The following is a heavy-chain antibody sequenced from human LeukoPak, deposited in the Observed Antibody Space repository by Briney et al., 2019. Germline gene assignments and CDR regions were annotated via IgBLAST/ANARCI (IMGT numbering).Heavy chain of an antibody. V-gene: IGHV4-59*08. CDR1: GGSISSYY. Sequence: SETLSLTCTVSGGSISSYYWSWIRQPPGKGLEWIGNIYYSGSTNYNPSLKSRVTISVDTSKNQFSLKLSSVTAADTAVYYCARHAYRSYFDYWGQGTLVTVSS. J-gene: IGHJ4*02. CDR2: IYYSGST. CDR3: ARHAYRSYFDY. D-gene: IGHD4-11*01.